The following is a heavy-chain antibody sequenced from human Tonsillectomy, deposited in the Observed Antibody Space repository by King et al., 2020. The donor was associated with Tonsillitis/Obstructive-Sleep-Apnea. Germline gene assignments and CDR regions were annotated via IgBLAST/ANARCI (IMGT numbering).Heavy chain of an antibody. Sequence: VQLVESGGGLVQPGGSLRLSCAASGLTFSSYSMNWVRQAPGKGLEWVSYISSSSNTIYYADSVKGRFTISRDNAKNSLYLQRNSLRDEDTAVYYCARGETTVTTWYWYFDLWGRGTLVTVSS. J-gene: IGHJ2*01. D-gene: IGHD4-17*01. CDR3: ARGETTVTTWYWYFDL. V-gene: IGHV3-48*02. CDR1: GLTFSSYS. CDR2: ISSSSNTI.